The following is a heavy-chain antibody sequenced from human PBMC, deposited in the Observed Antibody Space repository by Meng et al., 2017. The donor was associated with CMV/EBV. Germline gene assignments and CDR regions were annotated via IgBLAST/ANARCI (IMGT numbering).Heavy chain of an antibody. CDR2: ISSSSSYI. V-gene: IGHV3-21*04. CDR1: GFTFSSYS. J-gene: IGHJ5*02. Sequence: GGSLRLSCAASGFTFSSYSMNWVRQAPGKGLEWVSSISSSSSYIYYADSVKGRFTISRDNSKNTLYLQMNSLRAEDSAVYYCARGAGPNDYGRSWGQGMLVTVSS. CDR3: ARGAGPNDYGRS. D-gene: IGHD4-17*01.